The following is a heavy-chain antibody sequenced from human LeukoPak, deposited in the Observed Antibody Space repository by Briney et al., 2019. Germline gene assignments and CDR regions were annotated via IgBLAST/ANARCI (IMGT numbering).Heavy chain of an antibody. Sequence: GGSLRLSCAASGFTFSSYAMSWVRQAPGKGLEWVSAISGSGGSTYYADSVKGRFTISRDNSKDTLYLQMNSLRAEDTAVYYCAKYVGAGLYFDYWGQGTLVTVSS. CDR1: GFTFSSYA. V-gene: IGHV3-23*01. J-gene: IGHJ4*02. CDR2: ISGSGGST. CDR3: AKYVGAGLYFDY. D-gene: IGHD1-26*01.